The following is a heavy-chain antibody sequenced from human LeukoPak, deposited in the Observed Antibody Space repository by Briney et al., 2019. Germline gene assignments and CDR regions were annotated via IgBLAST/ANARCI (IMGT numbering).Heavy chain of an antibody. CDR1: GFTFSSYG. D-gene: IGHD3-22*01. CDR3: ARDSDYYDSSGYYGY. Sequence: GRSLRLSCAASGFTFSSYGMLWVRQAPGKGLEWVAVIWYDGSNKYYADSVKGRFTISRDNSKNTLYLQMNSLRAEDTAVYYCARDSDYYDSSGYYGYWGQGTLVTVSS. V-gene: IGHV3-33*01. J-gene: IGHJ4*02. CDR2: IWYDGSNK.